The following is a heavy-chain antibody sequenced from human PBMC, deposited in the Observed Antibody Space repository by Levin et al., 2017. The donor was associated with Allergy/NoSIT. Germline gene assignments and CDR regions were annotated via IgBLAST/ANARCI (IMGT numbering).Heavy chain of an antibody. CDR3: ALEVGESSTSRGWFDP. CDR2: IYYSGST. V-gene: IGHV4-39*07. Sequence: GSLRLSCTVSGGSISSSSYYWGWIRQPPGKGLEWIGSIYYSGSTYYNPSLKSRVTISVDTSKNQFSLKLSSVTAADTAVYYCALEVGESSTSRGWFDPWGQGTLVTVSS. J-gene: IGHJ5*02. D-gene: IGHD2-2*01. CDR1: GGSISSSSYY.